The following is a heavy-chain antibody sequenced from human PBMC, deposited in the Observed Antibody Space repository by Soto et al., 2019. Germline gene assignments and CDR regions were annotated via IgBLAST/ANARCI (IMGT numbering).Heavy chain of an antibody. D-gene: IGHD1-1*01. CDR1: GFTVSTYT. V-gene: IGHV3-21*01. Sequence: PGGSLRLSCAASGFTVSTYTMNWVRQAPGKGLEWVSSISSSSSYIYDADSVKGRFTISRDNAKNSLYLQMNSLRAEDTAVYYCAREGKGTPPDYYYYYMDVWGKGTTVTVSS. CDR2: ISSSSSYI. J-gene: IGHJ6*03. CDR3: AREGKGTPPDYYYYYMDV.